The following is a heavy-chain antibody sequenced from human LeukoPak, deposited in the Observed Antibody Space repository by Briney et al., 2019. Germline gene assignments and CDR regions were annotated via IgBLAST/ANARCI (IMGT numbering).Heavy chain of an antibody. D-gene: IGHD6-25*01. CDR1: GGSSRNHY. J-gene: IGHJ6*02. V-gene: IGHV4-59*11. CDR2: ISDTGST. CDR3: AREKAVASAGTLPWGPRGYSYYYAADV. Sequence: SETLSLTCTVSGGSSRNHYWSWIRQPPGEGLEWMGYISDTGSTNYNPSLKSRLTISIDTSRNHFSLILKSLTTADTAVYYCAREKAVASAGTLPWGPRGYSYYYAADVWGQGTTVIVSS.